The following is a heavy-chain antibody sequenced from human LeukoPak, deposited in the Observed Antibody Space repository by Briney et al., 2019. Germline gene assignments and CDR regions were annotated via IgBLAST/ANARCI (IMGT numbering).Heavy chain of an antibody. D-gene: IGHD6-19*01. CDR2: IYHSGST. V-gene: IGHV4-4*02. CDR3: ERAPGTSYSSGWYNYYYYGMDV. Sequence: SGTLSLTCAVSGGSISSSNWWSWVRQPPGKGLEWIGEIYHSGSTNYNPPLKSRVTISVDKSKNQFSLKLSSVTAADTAVYYCERAPGTSYSSGWYNYYYYGMDVWGQGTTVTVSS. J-gene: IGHJ6*02. CDR1: GGSISSSNW.